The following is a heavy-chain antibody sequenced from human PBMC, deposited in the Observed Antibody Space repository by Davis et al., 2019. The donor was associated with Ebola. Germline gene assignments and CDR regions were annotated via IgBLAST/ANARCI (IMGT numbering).Heavy chain of an antibody. CDR3: ARREVAVGPVDY. Sequence: MPSETLSLTCTVSGGSISSRSYYWSWIRQTPGKGLEWIGSIYYSGSSDYNPSLKSRVTISVDTSRNQFSLTLKSVTAADTAVYYCARREVAVGPVDYWGQGTLVSVSS. J-gene: IGHJ4*02. CDR2: IYYSGSS. CDR1: GGSISSRSYY. V-gene: IGHV4-39*01. D-gene: IGHD6-6*01.